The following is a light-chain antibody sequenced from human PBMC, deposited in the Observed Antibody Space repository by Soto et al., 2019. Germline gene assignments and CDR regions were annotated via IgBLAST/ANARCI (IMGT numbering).Light chain of an antibody. Sequence: QSALTQPASVSGSPGQSITISCTGTSSDGGGYNYVSWYQQHPGKAPKLMIYEVSNRPSGVSNRFSGSKSGNTASLTISGLQAEDEADYYCSSYTVSSYVFGSGTKLTVL. CDR2: EVS. V-gene: IGLV2-14*01. J-gene: IGLJ1*01. CDR3: SSYTVSSYV. CDR1: SSDGGGYNY.